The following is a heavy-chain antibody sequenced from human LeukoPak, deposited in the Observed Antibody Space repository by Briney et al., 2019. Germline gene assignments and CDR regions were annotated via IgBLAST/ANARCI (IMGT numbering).Heavy chain of an antibody. J-gene: IGHJ4*02. Sequence: GGPLLLSCASSGFTFSSYSMNSVRQAPGKGLERVSSISSSSSYIYYADSVKGRFTISRDNAKNSLYLQMNSRRAEDTAVFYSARDKTVAGTSDYWGQGTLVTVSS. CDR1: GFTFSSYS. CDR3: ARDKTVAGTSDY. V-gene: IGHV3-21*01. CDR2: ISSSSSYI. D-gene: IGHD6-19*01.